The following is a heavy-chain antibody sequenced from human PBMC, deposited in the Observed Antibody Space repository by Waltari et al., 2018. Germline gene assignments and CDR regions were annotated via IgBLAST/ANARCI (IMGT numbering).Heavy chain of an antibody. V-gene: IGHV3-72*01. CDR2: IKSKAANYFT. J-gene: IGHJ4*02. CDR3: PDVGITATDS. Sequence: EGQLVESGGGLVQTGGSLRLSCTASESTFSDHYMDWVRQAPGKGLEWIGQIKSKAANYFTIYAASVKGRVTMSRDDSKTPLSLPMNHLKTAHTARSSCPDVGITATDSWGPGTVVTVSS. D-gene: IGHD1-26*01. CDR1: ESTFSDHY.